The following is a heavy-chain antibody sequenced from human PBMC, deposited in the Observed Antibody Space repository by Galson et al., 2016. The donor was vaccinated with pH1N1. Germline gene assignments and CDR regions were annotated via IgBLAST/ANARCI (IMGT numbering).Heavy chain of an antibody. CDR1: GYTFNTYA. CDR3: ARGFYYGSGSFWPWDY. D-gene: IGHD3-10*01. V-gene: IGHV7-4-1*02. J-gene: IGHJ4*02. CDR2: INTDTGNP. Sequence: SVKVSCKASGYTFNTYALNWVRQAPGQGLEWMGWINTDTGNPTYAPGFTGRFVFSLDTSVSTAYLQITSLKAEDTAVYYCARGFYYGSGSFWPWDYWGQGTQVTVSS.